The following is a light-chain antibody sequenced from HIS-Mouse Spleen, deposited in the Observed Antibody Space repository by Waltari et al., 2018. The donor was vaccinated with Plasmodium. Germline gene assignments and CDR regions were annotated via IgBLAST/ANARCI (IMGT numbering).Light chain of an antibody. CDR3: CSYAGSYTYV. CDR1: SSDVGGYNY. Sequence: QSALTQPRSVSGSPGQSVTLSCPGTSSDVGGYNYVSWYQQHPGKAPTLMIYDVSKRPSGVPDRFSGSKSGNTASLTISGLQAEDEADYYCCSYAGSYTYVFGTGTKVTVL. CDR2: DVS. J-gene: IGLJ1*01. V-gene: IGLV2-11*01.